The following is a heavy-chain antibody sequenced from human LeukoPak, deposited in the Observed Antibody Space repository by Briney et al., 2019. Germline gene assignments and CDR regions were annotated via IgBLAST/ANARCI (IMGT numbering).Heavy chain of an antibody. Sequence: PSETLSLTCAVYGGSFSGYYWSWICQPPGKGLEWIGEINHSGSTNYNPSLKSRVTISVDTSKNQFSLKLSSVTAADTAVYYCARSGAQPVGFDYWGQGTLVTVSS. CDR1: GGSFSGYY. D-gene: IGHD6-13*01. CDR3: ARSGAQPVGFDY. CDR2: INHSGST. J-gene: IGHJ4*02. V-gene: IGHV4-34*01.